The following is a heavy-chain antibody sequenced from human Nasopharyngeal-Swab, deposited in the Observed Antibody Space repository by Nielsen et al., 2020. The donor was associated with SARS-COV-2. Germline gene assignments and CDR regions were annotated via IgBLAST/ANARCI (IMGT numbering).Heavy chain of an antibody. CDR3: VKHQGSSSDQ. V-gene: IGHV3-74*01. J-gene: IGHJ4*02. CDR2: VTQDGSRT. CDR1: GVIFSKYW. Sequence: GESLKISCVASGVIFSKYWMHWVRQAPGKGLVWVSRVTQDGSRTDYADSVRGRFTISRDNAKNTLYLQMNSLRVEDTAVYYCVKHQGSSSDQWGQGTLVTVSS.